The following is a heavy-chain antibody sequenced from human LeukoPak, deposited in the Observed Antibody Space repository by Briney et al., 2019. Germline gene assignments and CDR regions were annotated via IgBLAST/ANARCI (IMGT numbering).Heavy chain of an antibody. D-gene: IGHD5-18*01. CDR3: SRLRGYSYGYADY. CDR2: ISTSGSTI. CDR1: GFTFSSYS. V-gene: IGHV3-48*01. J-gene: IGHJ4*02. Sequence: GGSLRLSCAASGFTFSSYSMNWVRHAPGKGLEWVSYISTSGSTIDYVDSVKGRFTISRDNAKNSLYLQMNNLRAEDTAVYYCSRLRGYSYGYADYWGQGTLVTVSS.